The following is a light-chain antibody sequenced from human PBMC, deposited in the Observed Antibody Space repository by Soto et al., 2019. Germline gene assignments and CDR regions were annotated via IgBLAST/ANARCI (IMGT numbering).Light chain of an antibody. J-gene: IGKJ2*01. Sequence: DIQMTQSPSTLSASVGDRVTITCRASQSISGFLAWYQQKPGRAPKLLIYTASTLAGGVPSRFSGSGSETEFTLTISSLQPDDFATYYCQQYKYYSTFGQGTKLEIK. CDR1: QSISGF. V-gene: IGKV1-5*03. CDR3: QQYKYYST. CDR2: TAS.